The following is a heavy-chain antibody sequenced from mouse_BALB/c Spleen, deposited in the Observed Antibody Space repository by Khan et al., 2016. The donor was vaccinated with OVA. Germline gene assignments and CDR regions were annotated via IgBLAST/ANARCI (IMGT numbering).Heavy chain of an antibody. CDR3: TIFVYLFAY. J-gene: IGHJ3*01. CDR2: INTGNSDT. V-gene: IGHV1-5*01. CDR1: GYTFTSYW. Sequence: VQLQQSGTVLARPGTSVKMSCKASGYTFTSYWMHWVKQRPGQGLEWIGAINTGNSDTSYNQKFKGKSKLTADTSTSTAHMELSSLTNEDSAVYYCTIFVYLFAYWGQGTLVTVSA.